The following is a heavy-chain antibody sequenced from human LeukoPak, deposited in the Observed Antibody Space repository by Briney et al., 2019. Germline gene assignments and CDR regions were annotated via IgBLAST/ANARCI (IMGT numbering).Heavy chain of an antibody. CDR1: GFTFSSYA. V-gene: IGHV3-23*01. D-gene: IGHD3-22*01. J-gene: IGHJ4*02. CDR2: ISGSGGST. Sequence: GGSLRLSCAASGFTFSSYAMSWVRQAPGKGLEWVSAISGSGGSTYYADSVKGRFTIPRDNSKNTLYLQMNSLRAEDTAVYYCATTRPNYYDSSGYYYWGQGTLVTVSS. CDR3: ATTRPNYYDSSGYYY.